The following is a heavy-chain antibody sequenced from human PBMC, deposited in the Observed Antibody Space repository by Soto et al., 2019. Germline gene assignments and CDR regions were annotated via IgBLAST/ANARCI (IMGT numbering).Heavy chain of an antibody. CDR3: ARGTGSSPQD. CDR1: GGPLTGYY. V-gene: IGHV4-34*01. J-gene: IGHJ1*01. Sequence: QVQVQQWGAGLLRPSETLSLSCAVYGGPLTGYYWTWTRQPPGKGLAWIGEINHSGSSNYNPSLESRATIAGDTSRNQFSLKLSSVTAADTAVYYCARGTGSSPQDWGQGTLVTVSS. D-gene: IGHD6-13*01. CDR2: INHSGSS.